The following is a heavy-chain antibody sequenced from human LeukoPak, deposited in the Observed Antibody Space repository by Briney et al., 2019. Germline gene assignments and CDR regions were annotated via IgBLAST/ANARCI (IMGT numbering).Heavy chain of an antibody. CDR2: IYYSGST. CDR3: ARGGASSGYFNWFDP. V-gene: IGHV4-59*01. Sequence: SETLSLTCTVSGGSISSYYWSWVRQPPGKGLEWIGYIYYSGSTNYNPSLKSRVTISVDTSKNQFSLKLSSVTAADTAVYYCARGGASSGYFNWFDPWGQGTLVTVSS. CDR1: GGSISSYY. J-gene: IGHJ5*02. D-gene: IGHD5-12*01.